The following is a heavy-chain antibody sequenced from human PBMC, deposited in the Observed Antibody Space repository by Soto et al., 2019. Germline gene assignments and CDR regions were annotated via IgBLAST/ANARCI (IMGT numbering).Heavy chain of an antibody. CDR1: GFSLSNARMG. V-gene: IGHV2-26*01. CDR3: ARILHKNDFWSGYYTGLDY. Sequence: QVTLKESGPVLVKPTETLTLTRTVSGFSLSNARMGVSWIRQPPGKALEWLAHIFSNDEKSYSTSLKSRLTISKDTSKSQVVLTMTNMDPVDTATYYCARILHKNDFWSGYYTGLDYWGQGTLVTVSS. J-gene: IGHJ4*02. CDR2: IFSNDEK. D-gene: IGHD3-3*01.